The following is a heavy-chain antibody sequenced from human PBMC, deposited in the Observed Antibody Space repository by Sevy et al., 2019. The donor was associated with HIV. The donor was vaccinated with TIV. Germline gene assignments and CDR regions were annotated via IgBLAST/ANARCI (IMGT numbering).Heavy chain of an antibody. CDR2: IWYDGSNK. J-gene: IGHJ6*03. D-gene: IGHD2-15*01. Sequence: GGSLRLSCAASGFTFSNYGMHWVRQAPGKGLEWVAVIWYDGSNKHYADSVKGRFTISRDNSKNTLYLQMNSLRAEDKAGYYCAKGACSGGSCYWGGDYYYYYMDVWGKGTTVTVSS. CDR1: GFTFSNYG. V-gene: IGHV3-33*06. CDR3: AKGACSGGSCYWGGDYYYYYMDV.